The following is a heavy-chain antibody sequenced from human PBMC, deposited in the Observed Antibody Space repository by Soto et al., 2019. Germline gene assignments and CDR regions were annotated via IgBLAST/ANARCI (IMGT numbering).Heavy chain of an antibody. D-gene: IGHD6-13*01. CDR1: GFTFSSYS. Sequence: VQLVESGGGLVQPGGSLRLSCAASGFTFSSYSMNWVRQAPGKGLEWVSYISSSSSTIYYADSVKGRFTISRDNAKNSLYLQMNSLRAEDTAVYYCARGGNEYSSSWFVHFDYWGQGTLVTVSS. CDR2: ISSSSSTI. J-gene: IGHJ4*02. CDR3: ARGGNEYSSSWFVHFDY. V-gene: IGHV3-48*01.